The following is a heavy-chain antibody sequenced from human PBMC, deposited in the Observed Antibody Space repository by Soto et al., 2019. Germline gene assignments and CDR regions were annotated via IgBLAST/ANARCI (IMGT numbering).Heavy chain of an antibody. D-gene: IGHD2-15*01. J-gene: IGHJ4*02. CDR1: GGSFSSHF. Sequence: SGTLSLTCTVSGGSFSSHFWSWIRQPPGKGLEWIGYIYYSGSSDYNPSLKSRVTMSMDTSKNQFSLKLSSVAAADTAVYFCATRVFNSETYSAVFYYWAQGHAVTVSS. CDR2: IYYSGSS. CDR3: ATRVFNSETYSAVFYY. V-gene: IGHV4-59*08.